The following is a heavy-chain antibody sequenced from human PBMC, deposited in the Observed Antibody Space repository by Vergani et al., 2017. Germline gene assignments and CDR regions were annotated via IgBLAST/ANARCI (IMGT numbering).Heavy chain of an antibody. D-gene: IGHD6-19*01. J-gene: IGHJ4*02. V-gene: IGHV3-9*01. CDR3: AKDKDSGWDESEFDY. CDR1: GFTFDDYA. CDR2: ISWNSGSI. Sequence: EVQLVESGGGLVQPGRSLRLSCAASGFTFDDYAMHWVRQAPGKGLEWVSGISWNSGSIGYADSVKGRFTISRDNAKNSLYLQMNSLRAEDTALYYCAKDKDSGWDESEFDYWGQGTLVTVSS.